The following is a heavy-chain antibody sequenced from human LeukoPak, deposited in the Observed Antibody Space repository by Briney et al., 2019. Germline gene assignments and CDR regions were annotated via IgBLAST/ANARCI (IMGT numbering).Heavy chain of an antibody. CDR1: GDSISSGGYW. Sequence: TLSLTCAVSGDSISSGGYWWSWIRQHPGKGPEWIGYISYGGKADYNPSLKSRVAISADTPKNQFSLKLSSTTAADTAVYFCATWGITGTTEIDYWGQGTLVTVSS. CDR3: ATWGITGTTEIDY. J-gene: IGHJ4*02. CDR2: ISYGGKA. D-gene: IGHD1-20*01. V-gene: IGHV4-31*11.